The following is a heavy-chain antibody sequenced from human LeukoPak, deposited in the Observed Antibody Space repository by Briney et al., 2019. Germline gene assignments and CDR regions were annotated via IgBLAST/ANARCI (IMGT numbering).Heavy chain of an antibody. D-gene: IGHD3-10*01. V-gene: IGHV4-39*01. CDR2: IYYSGST. CDR1: GGSISSSSYY. J-gene: IGHJ5*02. CDR3: AVRFGELFHWFDP. Sequence: EPSETLSLTCTVSGGSISSSSYYWGWIRQPPGKGLEWIGSIYYSGSTYYNPSLKSRVTISVDTSKNQFSLKLSSVTAADTAVYYCAVRFGELFHWFDPWGQGTLVTVSS.